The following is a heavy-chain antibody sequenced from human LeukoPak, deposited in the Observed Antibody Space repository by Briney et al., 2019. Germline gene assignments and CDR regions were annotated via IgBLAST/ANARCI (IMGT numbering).Heavy chain of an antibody. J-gene: IGHJ3*02. CDR3: ASHKYCSSTSCYAFDI. CDR2: ISANNANT. D-gene: IGHD2-2*01. Sequence: ASVXVSCKXXGYIFSTYGINWVRQAPGQGLEWMGWISANNANTNYAQKLQGRVTMTTDTSTSTAYMELRSLRSDDTAVYYCASHKYCSSTSCYAFDIWGQGTMVTVSS. CDR1: GYIFSTYG. V-gene: IGHV1-18*01.